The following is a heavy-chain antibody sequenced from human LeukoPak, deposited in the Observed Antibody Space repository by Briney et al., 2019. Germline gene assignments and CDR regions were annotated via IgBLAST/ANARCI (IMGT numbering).Heavy chain of an antibody. V-gene: IGHV1-69*13. CDR2: IIPIFGTA. CDR1: GGTXSSYA. D-gene: IGHD3-22*01. J-gene: IGHJ4*02. Sequence: SVKVSCKASGGTXSSYAISGVRQAPGQGLEWMGGIIPIFGTANYAQKFQGRVTITADESTSTAYMELSSLRSEDTAVYYCARSEVSAEDYYDSSGYYDVFDYWGQGTLVTVSS. CDR3: ARSEVSAEDYYDSSGYYDVFDY.